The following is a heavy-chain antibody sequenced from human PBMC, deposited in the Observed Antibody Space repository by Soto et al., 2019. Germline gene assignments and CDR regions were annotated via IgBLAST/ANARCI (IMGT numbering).Heavy chain of an antibody. CDR3: ARGSGSSGLPLFDY. CDR1: GGTFSSYS. D-gene: IGHD3-22*01. V-gene: IGHV1-69*01. J-gene: IGHJ4*02. Sequence: VKVSGKASGGTFSSYSIICVRQAPGQVLEWMGGIIPIFGTANYAQKFQGRVTITADESTSTAYMELSSLRSEDTAVYYCARGSGSSGLPLFDYWGQGTLVTVSS. CDR2: IIPIFGTA.